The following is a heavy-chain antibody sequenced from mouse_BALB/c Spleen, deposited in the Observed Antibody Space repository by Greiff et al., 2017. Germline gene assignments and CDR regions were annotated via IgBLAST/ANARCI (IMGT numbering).Heavy chain of an antibody. J-gene: IGHJ4*01. CDR2: ISSGGGST. CDR1: GFAFSSYD. V-gene: IGHV5-12-1*01. Sequence: EVKVVESGGGLVKPGGSLKLSCAASGFAFSSYDMSWVRQTPEKRLEWVAYISSGGGSTYYPDTVKGRFTISRDNAKNTLYLQMSSLKSEDTAMYYCARAHYYGPYAMDYWGQGTSVTVSS. D-gene: IGHD1-2*01. CDR3: ARAHYYGPYAMDY.